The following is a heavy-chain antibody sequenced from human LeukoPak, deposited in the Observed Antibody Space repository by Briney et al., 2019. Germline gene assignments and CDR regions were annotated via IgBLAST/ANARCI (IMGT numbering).Heavy chain of an antibody. Sequence: GESLKISCKGSGYSFTSYWIGWVRQMPGKGLEWMGIIYPGDSDTRYSPSFQGQVTISADKSISTAYLQWSSLKASDTAMYYCVVVPAAIVPEEAADYWGQGTLVTVSS. J-gene: IGHJ4*02. CDR1: GYSFTSYW. D-gene: IGHD2-2*02. V-gene: IGHV5-51*01. CDR3: VVVPAAIVPEEAADY. CDR2: IYPGDSDT.